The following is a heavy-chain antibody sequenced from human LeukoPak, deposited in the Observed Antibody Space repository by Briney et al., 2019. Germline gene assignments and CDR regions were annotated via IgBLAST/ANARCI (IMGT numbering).Heavy chain of an antibody. D-gene: IGHD6-19*01. CDR1: GYTFTGYY. CDR2: NNPNSGGT. CDR3: ARENVAVAGTASGDLDY. Sequence: ASVKVSCKASGYTFTGYYMHWVRQAPGQGLEWMGWNNPNSGGTNYAQKFQGRVTMTRDTSISTAYMELSRLRSDDTAVYYCARENVAVAGTASGDLDYWGQGTLVTVSS. J-gene: IGHJ4*02. V-gene: IGHV1-2*02.